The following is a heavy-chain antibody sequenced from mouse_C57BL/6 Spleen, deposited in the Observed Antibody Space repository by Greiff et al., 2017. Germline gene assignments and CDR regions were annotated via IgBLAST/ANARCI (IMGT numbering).Heavy chain of an antibody. V-gene: IGHV1-55*01. CDR1: GYTFTSYW. CDR2: IYPGSGST. Sequence: QVQLQQPGAELVKPGASVKMSCKASGYTFTSYWITWVKQRPGQGLEWIGDIYPGSGSTKYNEKFKSKATLTVDTSSSTAYMQLSSLTSEDSAVYYGARSLAGGYGYDGGFDYWGQGTTLTVSS. J-gene: IGHJ2*01. D-gene: IGHD2-2*01. CDR3: ARSLAGGYGYDGGFDY.